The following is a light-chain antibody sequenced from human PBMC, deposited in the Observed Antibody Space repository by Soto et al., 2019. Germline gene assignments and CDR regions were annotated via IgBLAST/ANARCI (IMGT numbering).Light chain of an antibody. Sequence: EIVMTQSPATLSVSPGERATLSCGASQSVSTYLAWYQQKPGQAPRLLIHGASTRAPGIPARFSGSGSGTAFTLTIRSLQSEDFAVYDCQQYDDWPKPFGQGTKVDIK. CDR2: GAS. CDR3: QQYDDWPKP. V-gene: IGKV3-15*01. J-gene: IGKJ1*01. CDR1: QSVSTY.